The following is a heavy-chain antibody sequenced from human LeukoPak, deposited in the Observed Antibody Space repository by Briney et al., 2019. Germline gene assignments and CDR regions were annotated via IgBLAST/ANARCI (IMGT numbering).Heavy chain of an antibody. Sequence: PGGSLRLSCAASGFTFDDYAMHWVRQAPGKGLEWVSLISWDGGSTYYADSVKGRFTISRDNSKNSLYLQMNSLRAEDTASYYCAKGYSGYDYSEGGIDFDCWGQGTLVTVSS. J-gene: IGHJ4*02. D-gene: IGHD5-12*01. CDR3: AKGYSGYDYSEGGIDFDC. V-gene: IGHV3-43D*04. CDR1: GFTFDDYA. CDR2: ISWDGGST.